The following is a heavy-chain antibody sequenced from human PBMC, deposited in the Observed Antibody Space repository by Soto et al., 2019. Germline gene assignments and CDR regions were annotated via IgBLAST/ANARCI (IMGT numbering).Heavy chain of an antibody. CDR3: AKDYCSSTSCPPYYYYYGMDV. D-gene: IGHD2-2*01. J-gene: IGHJ6*02. V-gene: IGHV3-23*01. CDR2: ISGSGGRT. Sequence: EVQLLESGGGLVQPGGSLRLSCAASGFTFSSYAMSWVRQAPGKGLEWVSAISGSGGRTYYADSVKGRFTISRDNSKNTLYLQMNSLRAEDTAVYYCAKDYCSSTSCPPYYYYYGMDVWGQGTTVTVSS. CDR1: GFTFSSYA.